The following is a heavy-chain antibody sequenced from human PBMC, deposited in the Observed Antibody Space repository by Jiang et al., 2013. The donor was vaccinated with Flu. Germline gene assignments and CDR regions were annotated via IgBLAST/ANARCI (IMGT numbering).Heavy chain of an antibody. J-gene: IGHJ6*02. CDR1: GYTFTSYY. Sequence: KPGASVKVSCKASGYTFTSYYMHWVRQAPGQGLEWMGIINPSGGSTSYAQKFQGRVTMTRDTSTSTVYMELSSLRSEDTAVYYCARDRTGGDGYNSYYYYYGMDVWGQGTTVTVSS. CDR2: INPSGGST. D-gene: IGHD5-24*01. V-gene: IGHV1-46*01. CDR3: ARDRTGGDGYNSYYYYYGMDV.